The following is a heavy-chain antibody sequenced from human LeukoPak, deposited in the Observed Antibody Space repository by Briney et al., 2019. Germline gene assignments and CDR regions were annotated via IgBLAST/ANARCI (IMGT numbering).Heavy chain of an antibody. J-gene: IGHJ4*02. CDR2: ISYDGSNK. V-gene: IGHV3-30-3*01. CDR1: GFTFSSYA. D-gene: IGHD2-15*01. Sequence: PGGSLRLSCAASGFTFSSYAMHWVRQAPGKGLEWVAVISYDGSNKYYADSVKGRFTISRDNSKNTLYLQMNSLRAEDTAVYYCARDQWGYCSGGSCYGAMDYWGQGTLVTVSS. CDR3: ARDQWGYCSGGSCYGAMDY.